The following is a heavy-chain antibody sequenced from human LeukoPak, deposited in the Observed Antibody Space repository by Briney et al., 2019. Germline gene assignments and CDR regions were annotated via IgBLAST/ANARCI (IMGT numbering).Heavy chain of an antibody. Sequence: GGSLGLSCAASGFTVSSNYMSWVRQAPGKGLEWVSLIYSGGSTYYADSVKGRFTISRDNSKNTLYLQMNSLRAEDTAVYYCASALWGSSHWGQGTLVTVSS. CDR1: GFTVSSNY. V-gene: IGHV3-53*01. CDR2: IYSGGST. J-gene: IGHJ4*02. D-gene: IGHD3-16*01. CDR3: ASALWGSSH.